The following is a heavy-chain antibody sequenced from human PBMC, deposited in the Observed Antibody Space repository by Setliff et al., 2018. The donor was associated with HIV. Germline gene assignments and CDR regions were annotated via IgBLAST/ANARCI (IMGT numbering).Heavy chain of an antibody. CDR1: GGSSSTSDYY. CDR2: IFYNGNT. J-gene: IGHJ4*02. CDR3: ARGLLVWLGEFSGWDTTDPYYFDY. V-gene: IGHV4-39*02. D-gene: IGHD3-10*01. Sequence: SETLSLTCTVSGGSSSTSDYYWGWIRQPPGKGLEWIGYIFYNGNTYYSPALKSRVTISIDTSRNRFSLRLSSVTAADTAVYYCARGLLVWLGEFSGWDTTDPYYFDYWGQGTLVTVSS.